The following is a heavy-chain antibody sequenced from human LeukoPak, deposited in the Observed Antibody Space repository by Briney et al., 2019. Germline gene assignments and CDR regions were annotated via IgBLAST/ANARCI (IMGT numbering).Heavy chain of an antibody. CDR2: IYPGDSDT. CDR1: GYSFTSYW. J-gene: IGHJ4*02. D-gene: IGHD3-10*01. Sequence: GESLKISCKGSGYSFTSYWIGWVRQMPGKGLEWMGIIYPGDSDTRYSPSFQGQVTISADKSISTAYLQWSSLKASDTAMYYCARHKEYYYGSGSYYNDYWGQGTLVTVSS. V-gene: IGHV5-51*01. CDR3: ARHKEYYYGSGSYYNDY.